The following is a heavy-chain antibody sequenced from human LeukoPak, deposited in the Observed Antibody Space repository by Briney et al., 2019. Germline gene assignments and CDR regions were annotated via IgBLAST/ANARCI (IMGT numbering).Heavy chain of an antibody. D-gene: IGHD5-24*01. V-gene: IGHV3-23*01. J-gene: IGHJ4*02. CDR1: GFTFSSYA. CDR3: ARSRDGYKRFDS. CDR2: ISGSGDTT. Sequence: GESLRLSCAASGFTFSSYAMTWVRQAPGKGLEWVSVISGSGDTTYYADSVKGRFTTSRDNSKNTLYLQMNSLRAEDTAVYFCARSRDGYKRFDSWGQGTLVTVSS.